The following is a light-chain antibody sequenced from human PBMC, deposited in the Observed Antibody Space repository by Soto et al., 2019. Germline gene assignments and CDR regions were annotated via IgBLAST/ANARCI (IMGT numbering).Light chain of an antibody. Sequence: QSVLTQPPSASGTPGQRVTISCSGSSSNIGSNYVYWYQQLPGTAPKLLISRNNQRPSGVPDRFSGSKSGTSASLAISGLRSEVEADYYCAAWDDSFVVFGGGTKVTVL. CDR3: AAWDDSFVV. J-gene: IGLJ2*01. V-gene: IGLV1-47*01. CDR1: SSNIGSNY. CDR2: RNN.